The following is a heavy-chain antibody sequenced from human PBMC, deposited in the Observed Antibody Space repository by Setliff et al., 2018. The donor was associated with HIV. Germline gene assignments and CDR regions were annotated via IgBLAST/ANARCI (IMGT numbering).Heavy chain of an antibody. Sequence: SETLSLTCTVSRGSMNYHYWSWVRQPPGKGLEWIGTIFYSGSTDYNPSFQSRVTLSVDTSKNQFSLKLSSVTAADTAVYYCARTPGTIWGYDYWGQGTLVTVSS. J-gene: IGHJ4*02. D-gene: IGHD3-9*01. CDR3: ARTPGTIWGYDY. V-gene: IGHV4-59*11. CDR1: RGSMNYHY. CDR2: IFYSGST.